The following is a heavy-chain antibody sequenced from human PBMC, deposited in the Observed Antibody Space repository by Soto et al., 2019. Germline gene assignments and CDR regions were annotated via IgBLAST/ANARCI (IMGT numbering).Heavy chain of an antibody. CDR3: AHSPPPTVTTSAEYFLH. D-gene: IGHD4-17*01. V-gene: IGHV2-5*02. CDR1: GFSLSTSGVG. Sequence: QITLKESGPTLVKPTQTLTLTCTFSGFSLSTSGVGVGWIRQPPGKGLEWLALIYWDDDKRYSPSLKSRLTNTKHTSKHQVVLTLTHMDPVDTATYYCAHSPPPTVTTSAEYFLHWGQGTLVTVSS. J-gene: IGHJ1*01. CDR2: IYWDDDK.